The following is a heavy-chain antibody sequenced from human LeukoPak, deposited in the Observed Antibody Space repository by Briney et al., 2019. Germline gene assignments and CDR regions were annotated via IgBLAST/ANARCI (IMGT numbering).Heavy chain of an antibody. CDR1: GYTFTGYY. CDR3: ARGGGSSSPFWDY. CDR2: INPNSGDT. D-gene: IGHD6-6*01. Sequence: ASVKVSCKASGYTFTGYYMHWVRQAPGQGLEWMGWINPNSGDTNYAQKLQGRVTMTTDTSTSTAYMELRSLRSDDTAVYYCARGGGSSSPFWDYWGQGTLVTVSS. V-gene: IGHV1-2*02. J-gene: IGHJ4*02.